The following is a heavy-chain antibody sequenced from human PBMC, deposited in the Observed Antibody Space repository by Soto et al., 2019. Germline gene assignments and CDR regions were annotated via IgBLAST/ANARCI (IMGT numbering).Heavy chain of an antibody. Sequence: PVGSLRLSCAASGFTFTSYAMSWVRLTPGKGLEWVSAISGSGSNTFYADSVRGRFTISRDNSKNTVFLQMNNLRDEDTAVYFCARDRATFDYWGQGTRVTVSS. J-gene: IGHJ4*02. CDR1: GFTFTSYA. CDR3: ARDRATFDY. D-gene: IGHD1-26*01. V-gene: IGHV3-23*01. CDR2: ISGSGSNT.